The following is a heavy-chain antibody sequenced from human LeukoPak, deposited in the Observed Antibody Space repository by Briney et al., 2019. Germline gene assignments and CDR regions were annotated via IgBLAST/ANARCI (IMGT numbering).Heavy chain of an antibody. D-gene: IGHD3-9*01. CDR3: ARAVGYYDILTGSRLSLYYFDY. Sequence: GGSLRLSCAASGFTFDDYGMSWVRQAPGKGLEWVSGINWNGGSTGYADSVKGRFTISRDNAKNSLYLQMNSLRAKDTALYYCARAVGYYDILTGSRLSLYYFDYRGQGTLVTVSS. J-gene: IGHJ4*02. V-gene: IGHV3-20*04. CDR1: GFTFDDYG. CDR2: INWNGGST.